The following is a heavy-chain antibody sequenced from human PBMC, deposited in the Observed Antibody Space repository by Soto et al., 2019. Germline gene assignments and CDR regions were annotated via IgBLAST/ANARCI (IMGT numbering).Heavy chain of an antibody. CDR3: AKVGSGSYSAHS. Sequence: EVQLLESGGGLVQPGGSLRLSCTASGFTFSSNAMNWVRQAPGKGLEWVSTISFSGVNRHYADSVKGRFTISRDNSKNTLYLQMNSLRAEDTAIYYCAKVGSGSYSAHSWGQGTLVTVSS. J-gene: IGHJ4*02. D-gene: IGHD3-10*01. CDR1: GFTFSSNA. CDR2: ISFSGVNR. V-gene: IGHV3-23*01.